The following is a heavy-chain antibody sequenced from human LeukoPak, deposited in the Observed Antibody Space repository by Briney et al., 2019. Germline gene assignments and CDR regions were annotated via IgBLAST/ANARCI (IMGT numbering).Heavy chain of an antibody. Sequence: GGSLRLSCAASGFTFSNYAMNWVRQAPGRGLEWVSAISGSGGSTYYADSVKGRFTISRDNSKNTLYLQMNSLRAEDTAIYYCAKDLAGSGSYSFDYWGQGTLVTVSS. D-gene: IGHD1-26*01. CDR2: ISGSGGST. CDR1: GFTFSNYA. V-gene: IGHV3-23*01. J-gene: IGHJ4*02. CDR3: AKDLAGSGSYSFDY.